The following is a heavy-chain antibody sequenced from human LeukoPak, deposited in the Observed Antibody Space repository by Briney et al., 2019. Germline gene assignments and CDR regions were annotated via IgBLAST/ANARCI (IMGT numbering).Heavy chain of an antibody. V-gene: IGHV4-59*08. Sequence: PSETLSLTRVVSGGSINDYYWSWIRQAPGKGLEWIGYIFYTGSDSNNNPSLKSRVTKSAETSNKQISLTMTTATAADTAACYFSRGHYDLNTWGQGALVTVSS. J-gene: IGHJ5*02. CDR2: IFYTGSDS. CDR3: SRGHYDLNT. D-gene: IGHD3-3*01. CDR1: GGSINDYY.